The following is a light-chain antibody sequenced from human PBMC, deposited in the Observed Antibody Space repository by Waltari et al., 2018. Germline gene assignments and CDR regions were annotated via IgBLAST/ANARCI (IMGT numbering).Light chain of an antibody. CDR3: CSYAGSSTYVV. CDR1: SSDVGSYNL. V-gene: IGLV2-23*02. J-gene: IGLJ2*01. Sequence: QSALTQPASVSGSPGQSITISWTGTSSDVGSYNLVPWYQQHTGKAPKLMVYEVSKRPSGVSNRFSGSKSGNTASLTISGLQAEDEADYYCCSYAGSSTYVVFGGGTELTVL. CDR2: EVS.